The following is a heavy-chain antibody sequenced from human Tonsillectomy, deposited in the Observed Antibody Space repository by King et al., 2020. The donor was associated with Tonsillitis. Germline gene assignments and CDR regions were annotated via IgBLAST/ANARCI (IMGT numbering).Heavy chain of an antibody. D-gene: IGHD3-10*01. CDR3: ARLWLGESPYFDS. CDR1: GGSISSYE. Sequence: QLQESGPGLVKPSETLSLTCTVSGGSISSYEWSWIRQPPGKGREWIGYFYYSGSTNYNPSLKSRVTMSVDTSKKQFSLKLSSVTAADTATYYCARLWLGESPYFDSWGQGTLVIVSS. CDR2: FYYSGST. V-gene: IGHV4-59*08. J-gene: IGHJ4*02.